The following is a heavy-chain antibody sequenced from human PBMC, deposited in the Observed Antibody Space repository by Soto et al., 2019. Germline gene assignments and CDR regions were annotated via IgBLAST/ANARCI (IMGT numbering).Heavy chain of an antibody. CDR3: SSYVSSYDFWSGYSHRWFDP. V-gene: IGHV1-8*01. CDR1: GYTFTSYD. J-gene: IGHJ5*02. Sequence: ASVKVSCKASGYTFTSYDINWVRQATGQGLEWMGWMNPNSGNTGYAQKFQGRVTMTRNTSISTAYMELSSLRSEDTAVYYCSSYVSSYDFWSGYSHRWFDPWGQGTLVTVSS. CDR2: MNPNSGNT. D-gene: IGHD3-3*01.